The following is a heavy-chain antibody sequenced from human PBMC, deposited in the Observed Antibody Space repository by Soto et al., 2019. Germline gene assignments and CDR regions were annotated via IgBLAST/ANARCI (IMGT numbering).Heavy chain of an antibody. CDR2: ISWNSGSI. CDR3: DKDKGGMPTVVPRSYYGMDV. Sequence: EVQLVESGGGLVQPGRSLRLSCAASGFTFDDYAMHWVRQAPGKGLEWVSGISWNSGSIGYADSVKGRFTISRDNAKNSLYLQMNSLRAEDTALYYCDKDKGGMPTVVPRSYYGMDVRGQGATVTVSS. V-gene: IGHV3-9*01. CDR1: GFTFDDYA. D-gene: IGHD4-17*01. J-gene: IGHJ6*02.